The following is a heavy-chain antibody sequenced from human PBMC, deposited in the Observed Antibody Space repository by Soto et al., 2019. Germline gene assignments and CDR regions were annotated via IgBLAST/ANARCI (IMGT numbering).Heavy chain of an antibody. V-gene: IGHV3-23*01. Sequence: GGSLRLSCAASGFTFSSYAMSWVRQAPGKGLEWVSAISGSGGSTYYADSVKGRFTISRDNSKNTLYLQMNSLRAEDTAVYYCAKTPAYCGGDCYWEYYYYGMDVWGQGTTVTVSS. CDR1: GFTFSSYA. J-gene: IGHJ6*02. CDR2: ISGSGGST. CDR3: AKTPAYCGGDCYWEYYYYGMDV. D-gene: IGHD2-21*02.